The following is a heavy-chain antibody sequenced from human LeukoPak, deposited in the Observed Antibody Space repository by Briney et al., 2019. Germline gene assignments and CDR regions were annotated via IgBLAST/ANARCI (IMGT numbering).Heavy chain of an antibody. J-gene: IGHJ3*02. CDR3: ARETTLWLRGAFDI. CDR1: GGSISSSSHY. CDR2: RYYSGST. Sequence: PSETLSLTCTVSGGSISSSSHYWGWIRQPPGKGLEWIGSRYYSGSTYYNPSLKSRVTVSADTSKNQFSLKLSSVTAAETAVYYCARETTLWLRGAFDIWGQGTMVTVSS. D-gene: IGHD5-18*01. V-gene: IGHV4-39*01.